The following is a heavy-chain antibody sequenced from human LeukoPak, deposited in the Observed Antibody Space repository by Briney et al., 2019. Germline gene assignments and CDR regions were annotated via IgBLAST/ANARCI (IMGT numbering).Heavy chain of an antibody. J-gene: IGHJ1*01. CDR3: ASERGYSYGTAEYFQH. V-gene: IGHV3-21*01. D-gene: IGHD5-18*01. CDR2: ISSSSSYI. Sequence: GGSLRLSCAASGFTFGSYSMNWVRQAPGKGLEWVSSISSSSSYIYYADSVKGRFTISRDNAKNSLYLQMNSLRAEDTAVYYCASERGYSYGTAEYFQHWGQGTLVTVSS. CDR1: GFTFGSYS.